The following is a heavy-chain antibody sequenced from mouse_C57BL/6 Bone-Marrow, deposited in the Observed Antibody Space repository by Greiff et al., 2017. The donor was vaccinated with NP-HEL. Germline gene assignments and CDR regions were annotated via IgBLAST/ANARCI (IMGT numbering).Heavy chain of an antibody. CDR1: GYTFTSYW. CDR2: IDPSDSYT. J-gene: IGHJ2*01. CDR3: ASYDYDGGYFDY. V-gene: IGHV1-69*01. Sequence: QVQLQQPGAELVMPGASVKLSCKASGYTFTSYWMHWVKQRPGHGLAWIGEIDPSDSYTNYNQKFKGKSTLTVDKSSSTAYMQLSSLTSEDSAVYYCASYDYDGGYFDYWGQGTTLTVSS. D-gene: IGHD2-4*01.